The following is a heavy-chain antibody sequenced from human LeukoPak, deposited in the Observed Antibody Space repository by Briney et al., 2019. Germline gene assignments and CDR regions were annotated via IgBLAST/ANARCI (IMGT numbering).Heavy chain of an antibody. CDR3: ARGWYSSSWTIDY. D-gene: IGHD6-13*01. V-gene: IGHV4-34*01. CDR1: GGSFSGYY. Sequence: PSETLSLTCAVYGGSFSGYYWSWIRQPPGKGLEWIGEINHSGSTNYNPSLKSRVTISVDTSKNQFSLKLSSVTAADTAVYYCARGWYSSSWTIDYWGQGTLVTVSS. CDR2: INHSGST. J-gene: IGHJ4*02.